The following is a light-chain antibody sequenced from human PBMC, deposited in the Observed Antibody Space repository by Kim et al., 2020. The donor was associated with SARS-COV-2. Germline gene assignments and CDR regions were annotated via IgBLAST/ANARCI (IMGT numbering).Light chain of an antibody. CDR1: SSDVGGYRF. Sequence: GQSVTSSCTGTSSDVGGYRFVSWCQQHPGKAPKLMIYDVSKRPSGVPDRFSGSKSGNTASLTISGLQAEDEADYYCYSYAGSYTWVFGGGTQLTVL. CDR3: YSYAGSYTWV. J-gene: IGLJ3*02. CDR2: DVS. V-gene: IGLV2-11*01.